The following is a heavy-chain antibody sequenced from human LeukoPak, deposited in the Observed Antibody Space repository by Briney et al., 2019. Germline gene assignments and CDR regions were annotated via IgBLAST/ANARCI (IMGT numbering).Heavy chain of an antibody. J-gene: IGHJ4*02. V-gene: IGHV2-5*02. CDR3: ARRRDYYDRTGTLDY. Sequence: SGPTLVNPTQALALTCTFSGLSLSSSGVGVGWVRQPPGNALDWLAFIHWDDDKRYSPSLLHRLTNTKDTSRSQVVLTMTNMDHVDTGTYYCARRRDYYDRTGTLDYWGQGTLVTVSS. D-gene: IGHD3-22*01. CDR1: GLSLSSSGVG. CDR2: IHWDDDK.